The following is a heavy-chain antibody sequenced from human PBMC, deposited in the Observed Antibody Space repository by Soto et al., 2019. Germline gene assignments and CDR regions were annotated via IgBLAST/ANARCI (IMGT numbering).Heavy chain of an antibody. CDR1: GYTFTSYG. J-gene: IGHJ6*02. CDR2: ISAYNGNT. V-gene: IGHV1-18*01. D-gene: IGHD2-15*01. Sequence: QVQLVQSGAEVKKPGASVKVSCKASGYTFTSYGISWVRQAPGQGLEWMGWISAYNGNTNYAQKLQGRVTMTTDTSTSTAYRELRSLRSDDTAVYYCAREDCSGGSGYYYGMDVWGQGTTVTVSS. CDR3: AREDCSGGSGYYYGMDV.